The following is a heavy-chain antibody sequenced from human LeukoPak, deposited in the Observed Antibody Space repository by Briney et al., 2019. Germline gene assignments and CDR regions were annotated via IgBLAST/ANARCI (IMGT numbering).Heavy chain of an antibody. CDR1: GFTFSSYG. CDR2: IWYDGSNK. V-gene: IGHV3-33*06. J-gene: IGHJ3*02. D-gene: IGHD2-2*01. CDR3: AKEGYCSSTSCYDTAMVYPTNDAFDI. Sequence: GGSLRLSCAASGFTFSSYGMHWVRQAPGKGLEWAAVIWYDGSNKYYADSVKGRFTISRDYSKNTLYLQMNSLRAEDTAVYYCAKEGYCSSTSCYDTAMVYPTNDAFDIWGQGTMVTVSS.